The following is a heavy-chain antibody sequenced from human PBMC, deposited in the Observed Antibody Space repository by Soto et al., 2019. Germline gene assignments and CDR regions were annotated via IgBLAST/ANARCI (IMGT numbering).Heavy chain of an antibody. CDR3: GKGNSKWGTGDAFDI. CDR1: GFTFNNYA. V-gene: IGHV3-23*01. D-gene: IGHD7-27*01. Sequence: PGGSLRLSCAASGFTFNNYALNWVRQAPGKGLGWVSSISGTGGSTFYVGSAKGRFTISRDNSKNTLFLQMTSLRAEDTAVYYCGKGNSKWGTGDAFDIWGQGTMVTVSS. J-gene: IGHJ3*02. CDR2: ISGTGGST.